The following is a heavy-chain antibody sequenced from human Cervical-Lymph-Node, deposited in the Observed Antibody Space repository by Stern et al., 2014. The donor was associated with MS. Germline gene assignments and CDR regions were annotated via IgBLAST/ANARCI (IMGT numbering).Heavy chain of an antibody. V-gene: IGHV3-30*03. CDR2: ISYDGSNK. CDR3: ARRLGYCSGGSCRHYYYGMDV. CDR1: GFTFSSYG. J-gene: IGHJ6*02. D-gene: IGHD2-15*01. Sequence: VQLVESGGGVVQPGRSLRLSCAASGFTFSSYGMHWVRQAPGKGLEWVAVISYDGSNKYYADSVKGRFTISRDNSKNTLYLQMNGLRAEDTAVYYCARRLGYCSGGSCRHYYYGMDVWGQGTTVTVSS.